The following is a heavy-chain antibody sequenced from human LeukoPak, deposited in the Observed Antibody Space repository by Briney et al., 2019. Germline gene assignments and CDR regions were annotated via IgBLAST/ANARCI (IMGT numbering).Heavy chain of an antibody. V-gene: IGHV3-23*01. CDR1: GFTFSSYA. D-gene: IGHD2-2*01. Sequence: GGSLRLSCAASGFTFSSYAMSWVRQAPGKGLEWVSAISGSGGSTYYADSVKGRFTISRDNSKNTLYLQMNSLRAEDTAVYYCAKVVPAAQRPTQIGAFDIWGQGTVVTVSS. J-gene: IGHJ3*02. CDR2: ISGSGGST. CDR3: AKVVPAAQRPTQIGAFDI.